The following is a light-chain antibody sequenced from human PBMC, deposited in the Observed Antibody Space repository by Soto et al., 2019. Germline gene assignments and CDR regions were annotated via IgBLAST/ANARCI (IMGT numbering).Light chain of an antibody. Sequence: EIVLTQSPPSLYLSPGVTGSVFRRASQSVSSYLAWYQQKPGQAPRLLINGASTRATSFPARFSGSGSGTDFTLTISSLQSEDFAVYYCQQYNNWPWTLGQRIKV. J-gene: IGKJ1*01. CDR1: QSVSSY. CDR3: QQYNNWPWT. V-gene: IGKV3-15*01. CDR2: GAS.